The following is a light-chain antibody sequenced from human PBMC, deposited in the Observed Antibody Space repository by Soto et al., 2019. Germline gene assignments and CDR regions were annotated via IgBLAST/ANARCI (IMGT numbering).Light chain of an antibody. CDR3: QQYNNWPFT. CDR1: QSVNSN. CDR2: GAS. J-gene: IGKJ3*01. Sequence: EIMMTHPPVARAVSPGERATLSFRASQSVNSNLAWYQQKPGQAPRLLIYGASTRATGIPASFIGNGSGTEFTLTASSLQPEDFAVYYCQQYNNWPFTFGPGTKVDIK. V-gene: IGKV3-15*01.